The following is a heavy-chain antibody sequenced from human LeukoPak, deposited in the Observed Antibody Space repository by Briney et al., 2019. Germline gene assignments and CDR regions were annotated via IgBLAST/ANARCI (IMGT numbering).Heavy chain of an antibody. CDR2: ISSSSSYI. D-gene: IGHD2-15*01. CDR3: ARAPYAYCSGGSCFPRGYYFDY. V-gene: IGHV3-21*01. Sequence: GGSLRLSCAASGFTFSDHYMDWVRQAPGKGLEWVSSISSSSSYIYYADSVKGRFTISRDNAKNSLYLQMNSLRAEDTAVYYCARAPYAYCSGGSCFPRGYYFDYWGQGTLVTVSS. CDR1: GFTFSDHY. J-gene: IGHJ4*02.